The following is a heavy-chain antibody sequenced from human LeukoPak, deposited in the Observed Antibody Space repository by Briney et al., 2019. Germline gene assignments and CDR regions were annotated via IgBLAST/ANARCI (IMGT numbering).Heavy chain of an antibody. Sequence: GGSLRLSCAAAGFSFSNYDMHWVRQAPGKGLEWVSAISSSSTYIYYADSVKGRFTVSRDNAENSLFLQMNGLRPEDTAVYFCARDRLEGGETFDSWGQGTLVTVSS. J-gene: IGHJ4*02. CDR1: GFSFSNYD. CDR3: ARDRLEGGETFDS. V-gene: IGHV3-21*01. CDR2: ISSSSTYI. D-gene: IGHD1-1*01.